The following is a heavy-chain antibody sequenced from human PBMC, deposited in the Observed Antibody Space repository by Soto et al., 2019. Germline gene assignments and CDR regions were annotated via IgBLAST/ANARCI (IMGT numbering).Heavy chain of an antibody. Sequence: QVQLQESGPGLVKPSGTLSLTCAVSSGSISSSNWWSWVRQPPGKGLEWIGEIYHSGSTNYNPSLKRGVTISVDKSKNQFSLKLSSVTAADTAVYYCARRGMVRGVPTNFDYWGQGTLVTVSS. CDR3: ARRGMVRGVPTNFDY. D-gene: IGHD3-10*01. J-gene: IGHJ4*02. CDR1: SGSISSSNW. CDR2: IYHSGST. V-gene: IGHV4-4*02.